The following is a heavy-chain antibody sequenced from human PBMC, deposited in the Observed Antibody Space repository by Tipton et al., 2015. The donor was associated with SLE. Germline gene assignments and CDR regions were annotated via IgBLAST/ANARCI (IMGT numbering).Heavy chain of an antibody. CDR2: IYHTGTT. V-gene: IGHV4-38-2*02. D-gene: IGHD2-21*02. J-gene: IGHJ4*02. CDR3: ARVGDVNVVPSRSDRHFDY. CDR1: GFYISSGFN. Sequence: TLSLTCTVSGFYISSGFNWGWIRQPPGRGLEWIGIIYHTGTTNFNPSLQRRVAMSVDTSKNQFSLKLTSVTAADTAVYYCARVGDVNVVPSRSDRHFDYWGQGFLVTVSS.